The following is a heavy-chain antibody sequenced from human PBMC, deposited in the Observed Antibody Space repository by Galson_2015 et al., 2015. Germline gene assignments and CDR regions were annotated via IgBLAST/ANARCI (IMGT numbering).Heavy chain of an antibody. D-gene: IGHD3-16*02. J-gene: IGHJ4*02. Sequence: SLRLSCAASGFTFSSYWMSWVRQAPGKGLEWVANIKQDGSEKYYVDSVKGRFTISRDNAKNSLYLQMNSLRAEDTAVYYCARVMFSLADDYVWGSYRYDYWGQGTLVTVSS. CDR1: GFTFSSYW. CDR2: IKQDGSEK. V-gene: IGHV3-7*05. CDR3: ARVMFSLADDYVWGSYRYDY.